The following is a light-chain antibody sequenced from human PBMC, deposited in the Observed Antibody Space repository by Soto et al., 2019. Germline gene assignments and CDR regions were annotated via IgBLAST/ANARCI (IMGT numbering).Light chain of an antibody. CDR2: GAS. CDR3: QQYSAWPLT. V-gene: IGKV3-15*01. J-gene: IGKJ4*01. Sequence: EIVMTQSPATLSVSPGERATLFCRASQSVNNNFLAWYQQKPGQAPRLLIHGASTRATGIPARFSGSGSGTEFTLTISRLQSGDFAVYYCQQYSAWPLTFGGGTKVEIK. CDR1: QSVNNN.